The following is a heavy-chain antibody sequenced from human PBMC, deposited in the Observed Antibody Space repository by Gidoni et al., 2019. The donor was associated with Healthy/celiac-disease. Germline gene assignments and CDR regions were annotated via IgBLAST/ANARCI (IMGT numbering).Heavy chain of an antibody. CDR3: AAEDTIAVAGTVGY. CDR1: GFTFTSSA. CDR2: IVVGSGNT. Sequence: QMQLVQSGPEVKKPGTAVKVSCKAYGFTFTSSAVQWVRQARGQRLEWIGWIVVGSGNTNYAQKFQERVTITRDMSTSTAYMELSSLRSEDTAVYYCAAEDTIAVAGTVGYWGQGTLVTISS. D-gene: IGHD6-19*01. V-gene: IGHV1-58*01. J-gene: IGHJ4*02.